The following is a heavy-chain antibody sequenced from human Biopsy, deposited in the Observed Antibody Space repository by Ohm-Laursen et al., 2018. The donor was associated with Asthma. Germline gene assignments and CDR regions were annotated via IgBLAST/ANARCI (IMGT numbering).Heavy chain of an antibody. Sequence: PTQTLTLTGSFSGFSLRTPGVGVGWIRQSPGKALEWLALIYWDDYNLFRPSLKRRLTITKDPSKNQVVLTMTKMDPVDSGTYYCALSQDSGFDDHSPSWFDPWGQGTLATVSS. V-gene: IGHV2-5*02. CDR3: ALSQDSGFDDHSPSWFDP. J-gene: IGHJ5*02. CDR2: IYWDDYN. D-gene: IGHD3-9*01. CDR1: GFSLRTPGVG.